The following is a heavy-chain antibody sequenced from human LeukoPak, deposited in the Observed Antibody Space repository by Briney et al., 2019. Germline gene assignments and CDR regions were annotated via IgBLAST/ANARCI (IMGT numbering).Heavy chain of an antibody. V-gene: IGHV4-59*01. CDR1: GGSISTYY. CDR3: AREGTYGWYNWFDP. Sequence: KTSETLSLTCTVSGGSISTYYWSWIRQPPGKGLEWIGYMYRTGSTNYNPSLKSRVTITPDTSKNQFSLRLTSVTAADTAVHYCAREGTYGWYNWFDPWGRGTLVTVSS. J-gene: IGHJ5*02. D-gene: IGHD6-19*01. CDR2: MYRTGST.